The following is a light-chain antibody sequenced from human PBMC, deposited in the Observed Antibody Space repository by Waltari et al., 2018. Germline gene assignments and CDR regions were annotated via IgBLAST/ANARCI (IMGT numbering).Light chain of an antibody. CDR1: QRVSSN. CDR3: QQYNNWPSVT. J-gene: IGKJ2*01. V-gene: IGKV3-15*01. CDR2: GAS. Sequence: EIVMTQSPATLSVSPGERATLPCRASQRVSSNLAWYQQKPGQAPRLLIYGASTRATGIPARFSGSGSGTEFTLTISSLQSEDFAVYYCQQYNNWPSVTFGQGTKLEIK.